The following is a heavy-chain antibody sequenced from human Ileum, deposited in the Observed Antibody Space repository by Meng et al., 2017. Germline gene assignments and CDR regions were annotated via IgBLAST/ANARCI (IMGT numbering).Heavy chain of an antibody. CDR2: IYNGGRT. Sequence: AQLVGSGGGLVQPGGSLRLSCAASGFPIYTNYMSWVRQAPGKGLQGHSVIYNGGRTYYADSVKGRFTISSDNSKNTLWLQMNSLRPEDTAVYYCHCYGYWGQGTLVTVPS. CDR3: HCYGY. V-gene: IGHV3-66*02. D-gene: IGHD2-21*01. CDR1: GFPIYTNY. J-gene: IGHJ4*02.